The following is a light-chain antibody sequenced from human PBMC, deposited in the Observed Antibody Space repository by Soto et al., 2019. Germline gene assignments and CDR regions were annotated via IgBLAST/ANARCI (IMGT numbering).Light chain of an antibody. Sequence: EIGVTQAPATPSVAPGERATLSSRASQRGNYKLAWYQQKPGQAPRLLIHESSTRATDIPTRFSGSGSGTEFTIPITSLQYEDFAVYYCQQSTNWPGTFGQGTKVEI. CDR2: ESS. J-gene: IGKJ1*01. CDR3: QQSTNWPGT. V-gene: IGKV3-15*01. CDR1: QRGNYK.